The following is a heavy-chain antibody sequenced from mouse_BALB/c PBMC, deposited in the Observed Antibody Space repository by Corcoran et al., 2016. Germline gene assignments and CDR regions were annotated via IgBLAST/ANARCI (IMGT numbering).Heavy chain of an antibody. CDR3: ARCRTSYAMDY. CDR1: GYSFTGYY. Sequence: LVKTGASVKISCKASGYSFTGYYMHWVKQSHGKSLEWIGYISCYNGATSYNQKFKGKATFTVDTSSSTAYMQFNSLTSEDSAVDYCARCRTSYAMDYWGQGTSVTVSS. CDR2: ISCYNGAT. V-gene: IGHV1S34*01. J-gene: IGHJ4*01.